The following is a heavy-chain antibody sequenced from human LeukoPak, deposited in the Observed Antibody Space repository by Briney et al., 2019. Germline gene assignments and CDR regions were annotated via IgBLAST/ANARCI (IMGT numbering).Heavy chain of an antibody. J-gene: IGHJ4*02. CDR3: ARVSYYDSSGNRGAFDY. Sequence: PSETLSLTCAGYGGSFSGYYWSWIRQPPGKGLEWIGEINHSGSTHYNPSPKSRVTISVDTSKNQFSLKLSSVPAADTAVYYCARVSYYDSSGNRGAFDYWGQGTLVTVSS. CDR2: INHSGST. CDR1: GGSFSGYY. D-gene: IGHD3-22*01. V-gene: IGHV4-34*01.